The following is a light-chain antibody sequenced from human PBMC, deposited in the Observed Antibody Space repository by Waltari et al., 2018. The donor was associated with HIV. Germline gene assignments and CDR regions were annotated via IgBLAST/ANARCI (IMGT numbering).Light chain of an antibody. J-gene: IGKJ2*01. CDR3: MQGTHWPPT. Sequence: TQSPVSLSVSLGQPASISCTSSESLVYSDGNTYLNWFRQRPGQSPRRLIYRVCNLDPGVADRISGSGSGMNFTLTISRVEAEDVGFYYCMQGTHWPPTFGGGTRLDIK. CDR2: RVC. V-gene: IGKV2-30*01. CDR1: ESLVYSDGNTY.